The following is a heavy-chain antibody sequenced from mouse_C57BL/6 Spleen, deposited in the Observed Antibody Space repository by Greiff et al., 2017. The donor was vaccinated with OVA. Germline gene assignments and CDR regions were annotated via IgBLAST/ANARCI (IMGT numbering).Heavy chain of an antibody. CDR2: IGPGSGST. CDR3: ARPHCDSGGYCDD. CDR1: GYTFTDYS. J-gene: IGHJ1*03. V-gene: IGHV1-77*01. Sequence: QVQLQQSGAELVKPGASVKISCKASGYTFTDYSINWVKQRPGQGLEWIGKIGPGSGSTYYNEKFKGKATLTADKSSSTAYMQLSSLTSEDSAVHFCARPHCDSGGYCDDWGTGTTVTVSS.